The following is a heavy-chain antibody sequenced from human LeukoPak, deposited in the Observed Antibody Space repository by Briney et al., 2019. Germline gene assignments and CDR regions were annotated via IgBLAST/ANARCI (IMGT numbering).Heavy chain of an antibody. Sequence: GGSLRLSCTASGFTFGDYAMSWVRQAPGKGLEWVSVIYSGGSTYYADSVKGGFTISRDNSKNTLYLQMNSLRAEDTAVYYCARVFPIDYWGQGTLVTVSS. CDR1: GFTFGDYA. V-gene: IGHV3-66*01. CDR2: IYSGGST. CDR3: ARVFPIDY. J-gene: IGHJ4*02.